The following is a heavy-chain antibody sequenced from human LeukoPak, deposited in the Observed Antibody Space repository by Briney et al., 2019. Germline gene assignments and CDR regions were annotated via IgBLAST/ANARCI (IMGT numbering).Heavy chain of an antibody. CDR2: IWYDGSNK. Sequence: PGGSLRLSCAASGFTFSTYAMHWVRQAPGKGLEWVAVIWYDGSNKYYADSVKGRFTISRDNSKNTLYLQMNSLRAEDTAVYYCARDQGIAVKAFDIWGQGTMVTVSS. CDR1: GFTFSTYA. J-gene: IGHJ3*02. D-gene: IGHD6-19*01. V-gene: IGHV3-33*08. CDR3: ARDQGIAVKAFDI.